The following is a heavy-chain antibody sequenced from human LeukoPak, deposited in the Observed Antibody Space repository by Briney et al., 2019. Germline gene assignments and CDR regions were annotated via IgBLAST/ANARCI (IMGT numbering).Heavy chain of an antibody. CDR1: RFTFNNFW. CDR3: AAIGRDY. J-gene: IGHJ4*02. CDR2: INSDGSST. D-gene: IGHD2-2*02. Sequence: GGSLRLSCAASRFTFNNFWMHWVRQAPGKGLAWVSRINSDGSSTSYADAVKGRFTISRDNAKTTVYLQMNSLRVEDTAVYYCAAIGRDYWGQGTLVTVSS. V-gene: IGHV3-74*01.